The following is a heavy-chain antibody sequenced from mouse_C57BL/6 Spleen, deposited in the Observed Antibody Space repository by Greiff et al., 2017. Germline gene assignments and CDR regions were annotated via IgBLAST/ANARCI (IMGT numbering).Heavy chain of an antibody. CDR2: INPSNGGT. CDR3: ARWGGYDEGYAMDY. J-gene: IGHJ4*01. V-gene: IGHV1-42*01. CDR1: GYSFTGYY. D-gene: IGHD2-2*01. Sequence: EVKLQESGPELVKPGASVKISCKASGYSFTGYYMNWVKQSPEKSLEWIGNINPSNGGTNYNEKFKSKATLTVDKSSSTAYMQLSSLTSEDSAVXYCARWGGYDEGYAMDYWGQGTSVTVSS.